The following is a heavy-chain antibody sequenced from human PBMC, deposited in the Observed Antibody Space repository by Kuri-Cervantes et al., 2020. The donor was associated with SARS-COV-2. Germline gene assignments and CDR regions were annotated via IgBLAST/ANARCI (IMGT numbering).Heavy chain of an antibody. CDR3: AREGITMVRGRKPYYYGMDV. V-gene: IGHV3-21*01. CDR1: GFTFSSYS. D-gene: IGHD3-10*01. Sequence: GGSLRPSGAASGFTFSSYSMNWVRQAPGKGLEWVSSISSSSSYIYYADSVKGRFTISRDNSKNTLYLQMNSLRAEDTAVYYCAREGITMVRGRKPYYYGMDVWGQGTTVTVSS. CDR2: ISSSSSYI. J-gene: IGHJ6*02.